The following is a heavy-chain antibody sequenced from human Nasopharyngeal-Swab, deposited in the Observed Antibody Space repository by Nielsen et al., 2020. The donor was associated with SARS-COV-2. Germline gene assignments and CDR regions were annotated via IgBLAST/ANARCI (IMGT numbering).Heavy chain of an antibody. V-gene: IGHV3-64*01. Sequence: VRQAPGKGLEYVSAISSNGGSTYYANSVKGRFTISRDNSKNTLYLQMGSLRAEDTAVYYCARTDSSGYYPVTYYYYGMDVWGQGTTVTVSS. CDR2: ISSNGGST. D-gene: IGHD3-22*01. CDR3: ARTDSSGYYPVTYYYYGMDV. J-gene: IGHJ6*02.